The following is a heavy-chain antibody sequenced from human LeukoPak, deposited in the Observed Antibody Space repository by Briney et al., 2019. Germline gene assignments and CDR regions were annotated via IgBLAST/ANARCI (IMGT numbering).Heavy chain of an antibody. CDR1: GGSFSGYY. V-gene: IGHV4-34*01. Sequence: SETLSLTCAVYGGSFSGYYWSWIRQPPGKGLEWIGEINHSGSTNYNPSLKSRVTISVDTSKNQFSLKLGSVTAADTAVYYCARLYYYMDVWGKGTTVTISS. CDR3: ARLYYYMDV. CDR2: INHSGST. J-gene: IGHJ6*03.